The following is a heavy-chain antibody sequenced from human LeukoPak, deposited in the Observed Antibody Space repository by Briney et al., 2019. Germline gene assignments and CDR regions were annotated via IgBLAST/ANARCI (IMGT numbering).Heavy chain of an antibody. CDR3: ARGYSSSWYIRVLDY. V-gene: IGHV4-59*01. CDR1: GGSISSYY. D-gene: IGHD6-13*01. J-gene: IGHJ4*02. Sequence: SETLSLTCTVSGGSISSYYWSWIRQPPGKGLEWIGYIYYTGSTNYNPSLKSRVTISVDTSKNQFSLKLSSVTAADTAVYYCARGYSSSWYIRVLDYWGQGTLVTVSS. CDR2: IYYTGST.